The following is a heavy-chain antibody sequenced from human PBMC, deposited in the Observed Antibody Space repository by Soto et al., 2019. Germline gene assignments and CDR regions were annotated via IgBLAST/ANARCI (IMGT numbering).Heavy chain of an antibody. Sequence: QVQLLQSGAEVKKPGSSVRVSCEASGGTFRTYSISWVRQAPGQGLEWMGEIIPICGTINYAQKFQGRLTITADESTATVYMDLRSLRSDDTAVYYCAKGAVAGTPTSYYYYGMDVWGQGTTVTVSS. J-gene: IGHJ6*02. D-gene: IGHD6-19*01. CDR1: GGTFRTYS. V-gene: IGHV1-69*12. CDR2: IIPICGTI. CDR3: AKGAVAGTPTSYYYYGMDV.